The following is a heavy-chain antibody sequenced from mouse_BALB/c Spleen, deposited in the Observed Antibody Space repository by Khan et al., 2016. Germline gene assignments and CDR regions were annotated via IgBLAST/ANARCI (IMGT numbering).Heavy chain of an antibody. CDR2: ISYSGST. V-gene: IGHV3-2*02. J-gene: IGHJ4*01. Sequence: EVQLQESGPGLVKPSQSLSLTCTVTGYSITSDYAWNWIRQFPGNKLEWMGYISYSGSTSSNPSLKSRISITRDTSKNQFFLQLNSVTTEDTATYYCAYGNYYAMDYWGQGTSVTVSS. D-gene: IGHD2-1*01. CDR3: AYGNYYAMDY. CDR1: GYSITSDYA.